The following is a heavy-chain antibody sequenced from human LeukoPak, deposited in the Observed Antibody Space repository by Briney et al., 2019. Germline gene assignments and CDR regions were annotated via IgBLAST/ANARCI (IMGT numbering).Heavy chain of an antibody. V-gene: IGHV3-30*02. CDR2: IPYDGANK. CDR3: VNGCDSRGYFCYFDY. J-gene: IGHJ4*02. Sequence: GGSLRLSCTASGLTFINHGMHWVRQALGKGLEWVAFIPYDGANKYYADSVKGRFTISRDTSKNMLSLQMSSLSAEDTALYYCVNGCDSRGYFCYFDYWGQGALVTVSS. D-gene: IGHD3-22*01. CDR1: GLTFINHG.